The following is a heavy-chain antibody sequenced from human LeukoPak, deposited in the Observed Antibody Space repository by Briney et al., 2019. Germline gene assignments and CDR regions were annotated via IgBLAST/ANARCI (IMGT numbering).Heavy chain of an antibody. J-gene: IGHJ3*02. V-gene: IGHV1-46*01. CDR3: ARAECSGGSCYSNAFDI. CDR2: INPGGGST. CDR1: GYTFTSYY. Sequence: GASVKVSCKASGYTFTSYYMHWVRQAPGQGLEWMGIINPGGGSTSYAQKFQGRVTMTRDTSTSTVYMELSSLRSEDTAVYYCARAECSGGSCYSNAFDIWGQGTMVTVSS. D-gene: IGHD2-15*01.